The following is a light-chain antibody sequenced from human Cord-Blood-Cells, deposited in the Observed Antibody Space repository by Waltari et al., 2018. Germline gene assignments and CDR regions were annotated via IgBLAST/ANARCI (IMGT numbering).Light chain of an antibody. CDR2: AAS. V-gene: IGKV1-39*01. CDR3: QQSYSTPLT. J-gene: IGKJ4*01. Sequence: DIQMTQSPSSLSASVGDRVTITCRASQSISSYLNWYQQKPGKAPKLLFYAASSLQSGVPSRFSGSGSGTDFTLTISSLQPEDFATYYCQQSYSTPLTFGGGTKVESK. CDR1: QSISSY.